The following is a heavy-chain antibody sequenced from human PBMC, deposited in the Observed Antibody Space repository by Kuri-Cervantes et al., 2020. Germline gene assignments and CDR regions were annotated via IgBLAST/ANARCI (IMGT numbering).Heavy chain of an antibody. V-gene: IGHV1-46*01. CDR3: AGEYRGLDAFDI. D-gene: IGHD5-12*01. J-gene: IGHJ3*02. Sequence: ASVKVSCKASGYTFTSYYMHWVRQAPGQGLEWMGIINPSGGSTSYAPKFQGRVTMTRDTSTSTVYMELSSLRSEDTAVYYCAGEYRGLDAFDIWGQGTMVTVSS. CDR2: INPSGGST. CDR1: GYTFTSYY.